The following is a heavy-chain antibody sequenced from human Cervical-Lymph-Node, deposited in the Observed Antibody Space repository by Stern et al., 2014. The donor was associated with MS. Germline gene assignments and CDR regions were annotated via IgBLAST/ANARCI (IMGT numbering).Heavy chain of an antibody. Sequence: KLVQSGDEVKKPGSSVKVSCKASRDTFSHYALSWVRKAPEQGLEWMGGIIPGLGSTSYAQKFQGRITISADTSTNTLYMELSSLRSEDTAVYFCARDQGDYGSGSDYSWFDPWGQGTLVTVSS. J-gene: IGHJ5*02. CDR3: ARDQGDYGSGSDYSWFDP. V-gene: IGHV1-69*06. CDR2: IIPGLGST. D-gene: IGHD3-10*01. CDR1: RDTFSHYA.